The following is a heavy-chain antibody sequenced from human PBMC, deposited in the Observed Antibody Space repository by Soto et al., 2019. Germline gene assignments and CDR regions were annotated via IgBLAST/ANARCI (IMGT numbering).Heavy chain of an antibody. CDR1: GDSISRRGYY. Sequence: ETLCLTCTVTGDSISRRGYYWGLIRQPPGKGLEWIGSVYYSGSTYNNPSLRSRVSMSIDTSKDQFSLKLKSVTAADTALYFCARQRTSVVTKAYFDVWGPGSMVTVSS. J-gene: IGHJ4*02. CDR2: VYYSGST. D-gene: IGHD2-21*02. V-gene: IGHV4-39*01. CDR3: ARQRTSVVTKAYFDV.